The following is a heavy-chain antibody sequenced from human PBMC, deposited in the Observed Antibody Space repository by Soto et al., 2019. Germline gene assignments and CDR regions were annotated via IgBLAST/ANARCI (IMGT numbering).Heavy chain of an antibody. Sequence: PSETLSLTCTVSGGSLSSSGYYWGWIRQPPGKGLEYIGSIYYSGRTYYNPSLKSRVTMSVDTSKNQFSLRLSSVTAADTAMYYCARGSSRWDYWGQGTLVTVSS. D-gene: IGHD6-13*01. CDR2: IYYSGRT. V-gene: IGHV4-39*07. CDR1: GGSLSSSGYY. CDR3: ARGSSRWDY. J-gene: IGHJ4*02.